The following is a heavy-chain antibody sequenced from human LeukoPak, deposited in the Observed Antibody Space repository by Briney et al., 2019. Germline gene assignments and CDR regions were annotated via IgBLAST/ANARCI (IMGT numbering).Heavy chain of an antibody. V-gene: IGHV4-59*08. J-gene: IGHJ4*02. Sequence: SETLSLTCTVSGGSFSSYYWSWIRQPPGKGLEGMGYIYNSGSTNYNPSLKSRVTISVDTSKNQFSLKLSSVTAADTAVYYCARQGMIAARPREVDYWGQGTLVTVSS. CDR3: ARQGMIAARPREVDY. CDR2: IYNSGST. CDR1: GGSFSSYY. D-gene: IGHD6-6*01.